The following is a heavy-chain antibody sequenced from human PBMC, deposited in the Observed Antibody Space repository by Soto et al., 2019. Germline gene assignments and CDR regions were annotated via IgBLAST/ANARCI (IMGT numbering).Heavy chain of an antibody. CDR1: GGTFSSYT. Sequence: QVQLVQSGAEVKKPGSSVKVSCEASGGTFSSYTISWVRQAPGQGLEWMGRIIPILGIANYAQKFQGRVTXTXDXXTSTAYMELSSLRSEDTAVYYCARAPYDSLNYFDYWGQGTLVTVSS. CDR2: IIPILGIA. J-gene: IGHJ4*02. CDR3: ARAPYDSLNYFDY. V-gene: IGHV1-69*02. D-gene: IGHD5-12*01.